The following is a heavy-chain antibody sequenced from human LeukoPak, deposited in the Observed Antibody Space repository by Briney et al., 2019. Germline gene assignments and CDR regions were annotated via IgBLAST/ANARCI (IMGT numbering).Heavy chain of an antibody. CDR2: IYTSGST. CDR3: AREYYSNYVDGMDV. Sequence: PSETLSLTCTVSGGSISSGSYYWSWIRQPAGKGLEWIGRIYTSGSTNYNPSLKSRVTISVDTSKNQFSLKLSSVTAADTAVYYCAREYYSNYVDGMDVWGQGTTVTVSS. V-gene: IGHV4-61*02. D-gene: IGHD4-11*01. J-gene: IGHJ6*02. CDR1: GGSISSGSYY.